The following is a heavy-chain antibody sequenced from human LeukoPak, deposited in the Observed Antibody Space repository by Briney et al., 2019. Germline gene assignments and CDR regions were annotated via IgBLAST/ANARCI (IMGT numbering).Heavy chain of an antibody. V-gene: IGHV1-46*01. D-gene: IGHD6-13*01. Sequence: ASVKVSCKASGYTFTRYYMHWVRQAPGQGLEWMGIINPSGGSTSYAQKFQGRVTMTRDMSTSTVYMELSSLRCEDTAVYYCARALAAAAGRRAAMMGDWGQGTLVTVSS. CDR2: INPSGGST. CDR1: GYTFTRYY. CDR3: ARALAAAAGRRAAMMGD. J-gene: IGHJ4*02.